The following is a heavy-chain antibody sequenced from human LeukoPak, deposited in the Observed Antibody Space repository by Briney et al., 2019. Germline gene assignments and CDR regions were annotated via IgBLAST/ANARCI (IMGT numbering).Heavy chain of an antibody. CDR1: GGSISSYY. CDR2: IYYSGST. CDR3: ATGGSSPNYYYYGMDV. J-gene: IGHJ6*02. Sequence: PSETLSLTCTVSGGSISSYYWSWIRQPPGKGLEWIGYIYYSGSTNYNPSLKSRVTISVDKSKNQFSLKLSSVTAADTAVYYCATGGSSPNYYYYGMDVWGQGTTVTVSS. V-gene: IGHV4-59*12. D-gene: IGHD6-13*01.